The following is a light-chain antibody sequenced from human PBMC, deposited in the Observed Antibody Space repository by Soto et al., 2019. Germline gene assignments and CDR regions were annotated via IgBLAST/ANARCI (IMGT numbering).Light chain of an antibody. V-gene: IGLV2-8*01. CDR3: TSYVGNDIWV. CDR1: SSDVGAYKY. J-gene: IGLJ3*02. Sequence: QSALTQPASASGSPGQSVTISCTGTSSDVGAYKYVSWYQQYPGKAPKLMIYEVTKRPSGVPDRFSGSKSGNTASLTVSGLHAADEDDYYCTSYVGNDIWVFGGGTKVTVL. CDR2: EVT.